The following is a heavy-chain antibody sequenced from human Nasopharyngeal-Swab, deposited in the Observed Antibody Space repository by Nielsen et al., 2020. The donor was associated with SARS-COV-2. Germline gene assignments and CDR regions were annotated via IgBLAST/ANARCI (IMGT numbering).Heavy chain of an antibody. D-gene: IGHD2-8*01. CDR3: ASGHTNGYPYHSYYYMDV. Sequence: WIRQPPGKGLEWIAFITYNGNTYYDPSLKSRVSLSLDTSGNQISLNLTAATAADTAVYYCASGHTNGYPYHSYYYMDVWGKGTTVTVSS. V-gene: IGHV4-31*02. J-gene: IGHJ6*03. CDR2: ITYNGNT.